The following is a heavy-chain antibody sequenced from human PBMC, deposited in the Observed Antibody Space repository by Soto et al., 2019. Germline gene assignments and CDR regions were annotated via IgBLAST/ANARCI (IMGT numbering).Heavy chain of an antibody. D-gene: IGHD2-2*01. CDR3: ARDEGTRIVVVPAAPLDY. J-gene: IGHJ4*02. V-gene: IGHV1-18*01. CDR1: GYTFTSYG. CDR2: ISAYNGNT. Sequence: QVQLVQSGAEVKKPGASVKVSCKASGYTFTSYGISWVRQAPGQGLEWLGWISAYNGNTNYAQKLQGRVTMTIDTSTSKAYKELRRLRSDDTAVYYWARDEGTRIVVVPAAPLDYWGQGTLVTVSS.